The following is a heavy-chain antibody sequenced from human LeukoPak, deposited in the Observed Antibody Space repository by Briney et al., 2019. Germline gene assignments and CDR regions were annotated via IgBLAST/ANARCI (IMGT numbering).Heavy chain of an antibody. J-gene: IGHJ1*01. CDR1: GYTFTSYA. CDR3: ARAEYSSGPPAEYFQH. V-gene: IGHV7-4-1*02. D-gene: IGHD6-19*01. Sequence: GASVKVSCKASGYTFTSYAMNWVRQAPGQGLEWMGWINTNTGNPTYAQGFTGRFVFSLDTSVSTAYLQISSLKAEDTAVYYCARAEYSSGPPAEYFQHWGQGTLVTVSS. CDR2: INTNTGNP.